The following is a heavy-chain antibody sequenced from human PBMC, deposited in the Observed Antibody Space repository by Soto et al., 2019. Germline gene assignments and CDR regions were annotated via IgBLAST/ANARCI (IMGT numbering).Heavy chain of an antibody. CDR1: GGSISSYY. V-gene: IGHV4-59*01. D-gene: IGHD5-18*01. Sequence: SETLSLTCTVSGGSISSYYWSWIRQPPGKGLEWIGYIYYSGSTNYNPSLKSRGTISVDTSKNQFSLKLTSVTAADTAVYYCARDNGYSYGYILDHWGQGTLVTVSS. CDR2: IYYSGST. CDR3: ARDNGYSYGYILDH. J-gene: IGHJ5*02.